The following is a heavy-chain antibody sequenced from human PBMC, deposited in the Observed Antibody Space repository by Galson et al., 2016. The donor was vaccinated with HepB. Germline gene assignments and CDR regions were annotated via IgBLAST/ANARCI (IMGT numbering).Heavy chain of an antibody. Sequence: SLRLSCAASEFTFSRYTMNWVRQAPGKGLEWVSSISSNGYYIYYADSMKGRFTISRDNAKNSLYLQKHGLRVEDTAVYYFAKDRHYWSAIDYWGQGSLVTVSS. CDR1: EFTFSRYT. V-gene: IGHV3-21*04. CDR2: ISSNGYYI. D-gene: IGHD3-3*02. CDR3: AKDRHYWSAIDY. J-gene: IGHJ4*02.